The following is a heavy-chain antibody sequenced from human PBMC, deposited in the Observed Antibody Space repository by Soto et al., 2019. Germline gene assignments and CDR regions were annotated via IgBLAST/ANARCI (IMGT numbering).Heavy chain of an antibody. V-gene: IGHV3-33*08. CDR3: ARGPGNFYYFDY. D-gene: IGHD1-7*01. J-gene: IGHJ4*02. CDR1: GFTVRSYA. CDR2: IWYDGSNK. Sequence: PGGCMGLSCAASGFTVRSYAMSWVRQAPGKGLEWVAVIWYDGSNKYFADSVKGRFSISRDSSKNTLFLQMNSLRFEDTAVYYCARGPGNFYYFDYWDQGILVTVSS.